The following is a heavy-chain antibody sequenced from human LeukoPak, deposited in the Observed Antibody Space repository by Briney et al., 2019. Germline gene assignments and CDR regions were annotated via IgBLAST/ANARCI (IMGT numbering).Heavy chain of an antibody. CDR1: GGSFSGYY. Sequence: PSETLSLTCAVYGGSFSGYYWSWIRQPPGKGLEWIGEINHSGSTNYNPSLKSRVTISVDTSKNQFSLKLSSVTAADTAVYYCARDKTTVTTGYYYYYMDVWGKGTTVTVSS. J-gene: IGHJ6*03. D-gene: IGHD4-17*01. CDR2: INHSGST. CDR3: ARDKTTVTTGYYYYYMDV. V-gene: IGHV4-34*01.